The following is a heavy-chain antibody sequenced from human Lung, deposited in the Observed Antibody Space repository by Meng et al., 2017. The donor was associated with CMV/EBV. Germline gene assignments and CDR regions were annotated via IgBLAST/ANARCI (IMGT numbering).Heavy chain of an antibody. Sequence: QVQLEQCGSELKKPGDSVKVSCKDAGYTFTGYYMHWLRQAPGQGLEWVGRITPSSGGTTYAQKFQGRVTMTRDTSISTAYMELSSLRSDDAAIYYCVRANLGSADYWGQGTLVTVSS. CDR1: GYTFTGYY. CDR2: ITPSSGGT. V-gene: IGHV1-2*06. J-gene: IGHJ4*02. D-gene: IGHD7-27*01. CDR3: VRANLGSADY.